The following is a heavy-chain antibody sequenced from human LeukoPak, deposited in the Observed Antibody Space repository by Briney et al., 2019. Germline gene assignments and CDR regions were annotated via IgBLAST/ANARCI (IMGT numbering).Heavy chain of an antibody. CDR1: GGTFSSYA. CDR3: ARDYYYDSSGYYYFDY. Sequence: ASVKVSCKASGGTFSSYAISWVRQAPGQGLEWMGGIIPIFGTANYAQKFQGRVTITADESTSTAYMELSSLRSEDTAVYYCARDYYYDSSGYYYFDYWGQGTLVTVSS. J-gene: IGHJ4*02. CDR2: IIPIFGTA. D-gene: IGHD3-22*01. V-gene: IGHV1-69*01.